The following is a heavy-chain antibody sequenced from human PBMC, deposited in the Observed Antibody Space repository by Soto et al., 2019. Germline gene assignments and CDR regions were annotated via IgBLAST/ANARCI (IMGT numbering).Heavy chain of an antibody. CDR3: ARGGITGTALEFYYYGMDV. CDR1: GVSFSGYY. D-gene: IGHD1-20*01. J-gene: IGHJ6*02. CDR2: INHSGST. V-gene: IGHV4-34*01. Sequence: SETLSLTCAVYGVSFSGYYWSWIRQPPGKGLEWIGEINHSGSTNYNPSLKSRVTISVDTSKNQFSLKLSSVTAADTAVYYCARGGITGTALEFYYYGMDVWGQGTTVTVSS.